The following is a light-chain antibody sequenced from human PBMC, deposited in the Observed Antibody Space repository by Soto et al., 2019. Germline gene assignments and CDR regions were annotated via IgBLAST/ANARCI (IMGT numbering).Light chain of an antibody. CDR1: SCDVGSYNR. CDR2: EVS. CDR3: SSLTSSNTWV. J-gene: IGLJ3*02. Sequence: QSALTQPPSLSGSPGQSVTISCSGTSCDVGSYNRVSWYQQPPGTAPKLIIYEVSNRPSGVPDRFFGSKSGNTASLTISGLKPEDEADYYCSSLTSSNTWVFGGGTKVTVL. V-gene: IGLV2-18*02.